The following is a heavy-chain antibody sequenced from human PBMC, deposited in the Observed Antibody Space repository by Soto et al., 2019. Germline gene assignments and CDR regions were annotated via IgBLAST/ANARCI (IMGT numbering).Heavy chain of an antibody. V-gene: IGHV1-3*01. D-gene: IGHD6-6*01. J-gene: IGHJ4*02. CDR3: ARPFPPEYSSSFAPAGY. CDR2: INAGNGNT. CDR1: GYTFTSYA. Sequence: ASVKVSCKASGYTFTSYAMHWVRQAPGQRLEWMGWINAGNGNTKYSQKFQGRVTITRDTSASTAYMELSSLRSEDTAVYYCARPFPPEYSSSFAPAGYWGQGTLVTVSS.